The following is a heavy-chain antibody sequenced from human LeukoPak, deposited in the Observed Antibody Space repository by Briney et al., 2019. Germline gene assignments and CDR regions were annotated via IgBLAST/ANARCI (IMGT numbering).Heavy chain of an antibody. Sequence: SETLSLTCTVSGGSISSSSYYWGWIRQPPGKGLEWIGSIYYSGSTHYNPSLKSRVTISVDTSKNQFSLKLSSVTAADTAVYYCARPMVRGVITAPGYWGQGTLVTVSS. J-gene: IGHJ4*02. CDR1: GGSISSSSYY. CDR3: ARPMVRGVITAPGY. CDR2: IYYSGST. V-gene: IGHV4-39*01. D-gene: IGHD3-10*01.